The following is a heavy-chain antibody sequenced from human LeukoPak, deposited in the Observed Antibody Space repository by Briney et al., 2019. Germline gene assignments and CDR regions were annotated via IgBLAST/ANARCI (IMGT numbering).Heavy chain of an antibody. V-gene: IGHV4-34*01. CDR3: ARGLGLRVMTTVTTFDN. Sequence: PSETLSLTCAVYGGSLSGYYWSWIRQPPGKGLEWIGEIYHSGRTNYNPSLKSRVTISVDTSTHQLSLTLRSATAADTAVYYCARGLGLRVMTTVTTFDNWGQGTLVTVSS. CDR2: IYHSGRT. D-gene: IGHD4-17*01. J-gene: IGHJ4*02. CDR1: GGSLSGYY.